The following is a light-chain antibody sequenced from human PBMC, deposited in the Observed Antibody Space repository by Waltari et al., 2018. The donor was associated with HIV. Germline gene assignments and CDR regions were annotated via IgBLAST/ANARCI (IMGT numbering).Light chain of an antibody. CDR2: QDS. CDR3: QAWDSRTS. CDR1: NLRDHY. V-gene: IGLV3-1*01. Sequence: SYELTQPPSVSVSPGQTASLPCSGDNLRDHYVSWYQQKAGQSPVLVIFQDSKRPSGIPERFSGSNSGNTATLTISGTQAMDEADYYCQAWDSRTSFGGGTKLTVL. J-gene: IGLJ2*01.